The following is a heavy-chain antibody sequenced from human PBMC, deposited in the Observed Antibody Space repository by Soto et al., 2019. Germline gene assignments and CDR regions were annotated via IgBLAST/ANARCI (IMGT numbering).Heavy chain of an antibody. CDR2: ISSSSSTI. Sequence: EVQLVESGGGLVQPGGSLRLSCAASGFTFSSYSMNWVRQAPGKGLEWVSYISSSSSTIYYADSVKGRFTISSDNAKNSLYLQINSLRAEDTAVYYCARLFSSSWEFFDAFDIWGQGTMVTVSS. CDR1: GFTFSSYS. V-gene: IGHV3-48*01. J-gene: IGHJ3*02. D-gene: IGHD6-13*01. CDR3: ARLFSSSWEFFDAFDI.